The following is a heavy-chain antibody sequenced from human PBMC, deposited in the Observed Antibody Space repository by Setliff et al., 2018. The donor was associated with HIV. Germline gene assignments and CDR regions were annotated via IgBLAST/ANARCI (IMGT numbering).Heavy chain of an antibody. V-gene: IGHV3-48*03. J-gene: IGHJ4*02. Sequence: PGGSLRLSCAASGFTFSNYEMNWVRQAPGKGLEWVSYISSSGTTIYYADSVKGRFTISRDNAKKSVFLHMNSLRGEDTAVYYCATAIDNTAYYFDSWGLGTLVTVSS. D-gene: IGHD2-21*02. CDR2: ISSSGTTI. CDR1: GFTFSNYE. CDR3: ATAIDNTAYYFDS.